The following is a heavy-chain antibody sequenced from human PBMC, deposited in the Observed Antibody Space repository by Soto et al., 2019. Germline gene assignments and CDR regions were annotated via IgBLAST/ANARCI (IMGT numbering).Heavy chain of an antibody. CDR2: ISPYNGDT. Sequence: GPEVKKPGASVKVSCKASGYTFTTYGISWVRQAPEQGLEWMGWISPYNGDTHYAERFQGRLTMTTDTSATSAYMELRTLSSDDRAVYFCARALSMAQYYYYMDVWGKGTTVTVSS. CDR1: GYTFTTYG. CDR3: ARALSMAQYYYYMDV. J-gene: IGHJ6*03. V-gene: IGHV1-18*01.